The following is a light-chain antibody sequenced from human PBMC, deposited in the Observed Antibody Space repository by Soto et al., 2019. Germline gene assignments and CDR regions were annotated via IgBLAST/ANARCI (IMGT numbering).Light chain of an antibody. CDR1: RSVSSF. CDR2: DAS. J-gene: IGKJ4*01. CDR3: QQRSNWPPT. Sequence: TVLTQSPATLSLSPRERAALSCRASRSVSSFLAWYQQKPGQAPRLLIYDASNRASGIPARFSGSGSGTDFTLTISGLEPEDFAIYYCQQRSNWPPTFGGGTKVEI. V-gene: IGKV3-11*01.